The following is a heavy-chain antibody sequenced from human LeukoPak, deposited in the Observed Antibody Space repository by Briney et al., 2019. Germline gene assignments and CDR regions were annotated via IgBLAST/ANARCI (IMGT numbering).Heavy chain of an antibody. V-gene: IGHV1-2*06. CDR1: GYTFTGYY. D-gene: IGHD3-16*02. CDR2: INPNSGGT. CDR3: ARQRRQAYYSGDVWGSYRSKGAFDI. Sequence: ASVKVSCKASGYTFTGYYMHWVRQAPGQGLEWMGQINPNSGGTNYAQKFQGRVTMTRDTSISTAYMELSRLRYADTAVYYCARQRRQAYYSGDVWGSYRSKGAFDIWRRGTMVTVSS. J-gene: IGHJ3*02.